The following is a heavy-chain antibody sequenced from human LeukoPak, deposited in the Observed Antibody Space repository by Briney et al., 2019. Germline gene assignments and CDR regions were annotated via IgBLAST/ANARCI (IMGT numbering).Heavy chain of an antibody. V-gene: IGHV4-59*12. CDR3: ARLSTRTPTS. CDR1: GGSISSYY. D-gene: IGHD2-2*01. Sequence: SETLSLTCTVTGGSISSYYWSWIRQPPGKGLEWIGYIYYSGSTNYKSSLKSRVTISVDTSKNQFSLKLSSVTAADTAVYYCARLSTRTPTSWGQGTLVTVSS. CDR2: IYYSGST. J-gene: IGHJ4*02.